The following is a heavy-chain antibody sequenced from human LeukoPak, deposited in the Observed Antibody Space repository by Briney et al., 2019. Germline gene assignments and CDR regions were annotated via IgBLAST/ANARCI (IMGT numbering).Heavy chain of an antibody. CDR3: ARDTTEGVLSLDV. CDR1: GFTFSRSG. Sequence: GGSLRLSCAASGFTFSRSGMHWVRQAPGKGPEWVAVIWYDGSKQYYTESVKGRFTISRDNSKNTLDLQMSSLRVEDTAVYYCARDTTEGVLSLDVWGQGTTVTVS. CDR2: IWYDGSKQ. D-gene: IGHD2-8*01. V-gene: IGHV3-33*01. J-gene: IGHJ6*02.